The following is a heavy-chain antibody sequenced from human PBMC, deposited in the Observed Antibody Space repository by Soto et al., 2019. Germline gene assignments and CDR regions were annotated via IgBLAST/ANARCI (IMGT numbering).Heavy chain of an antibody. V-gene: IGHV3-74*01. D-gene: IGHD5-12*01. Sequence: EVQLVESGGGLVQPGGSLRLYCVASGFTFSTYWMHWVRQAPGKGLVWVSRINGDGTRTTYADSVEGRFTISRDNAKNTLYLQMNSLRAEDTAVYFCVRVPTGGYAFSLDDYWGQGTLVTVSS. J-gene: IGHJ4*02. CDR2: INGDGTRT. CDR3: VRVPTGGYAFSLDDY. CDR1: GFTFSTYW.